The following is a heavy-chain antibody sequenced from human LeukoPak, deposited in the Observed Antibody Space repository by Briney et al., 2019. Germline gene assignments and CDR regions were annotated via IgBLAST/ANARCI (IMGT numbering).Heavy chain of an antibody. CDR3: ARDHWNHIRGSFDI. V-gene: IGHV3-48*03. D-gene: IGHD1-1*01. CDR2: ISSTGSTI. Sequence: PGGSLRLSCAASGFTFSSYEMNWVRQAPGKGLEWVSYISSTGSTIYYADSVKGRFTIPRDNAKNSLYLQMNSLRAEDTAVYYCARDHWNHIRGSFDIWGQGTMVTVSS. CDR1: GFTFSSYE. J-gene: IGHJ3*02.